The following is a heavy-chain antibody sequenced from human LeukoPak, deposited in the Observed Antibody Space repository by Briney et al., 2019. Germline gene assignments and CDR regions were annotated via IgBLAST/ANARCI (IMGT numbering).Heavy chain of an antibody. CDR2: ISTSGRT. Sequence: GGSLRHSCAASGFTFSSYAMNWVRQAPGKGLEWVSLISTSGRTHYASSVEGRFTISRDNSKNTLYLQMNSLRAEDTAVYHCAKDLDSTGYYSYGYWGQGTLVTVSS. CDR1: GFTFSSYA. CDR3: AKDLDSTGYYSYGY. J-gene: IGHJ4*02. V-gene: IGHV3-23*01. D-gene: IGHD3-22*01.